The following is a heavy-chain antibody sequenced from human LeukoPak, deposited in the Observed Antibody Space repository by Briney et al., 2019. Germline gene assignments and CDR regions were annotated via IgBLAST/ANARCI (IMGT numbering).Heavy chain of an antibody. CDR2: INPNSGGT. CDR3: ARGFDYYDSSGYSLDI. CDR1: GYTFTGYY. Sequence: ASVKVSCKASGYTFTGYYMHWVRQAPGQGLEWMGWINPNSGGTNYAQKFQGRVTMTRDTSISTAYMELSRLRSDDTAVYYCARGFDYYDSSGYSLDIWGQGAMVTVSS. V-gene: IGHV1-2*02. J-gene: IGHJ3*02. D-gene: IGHD3-22*01.